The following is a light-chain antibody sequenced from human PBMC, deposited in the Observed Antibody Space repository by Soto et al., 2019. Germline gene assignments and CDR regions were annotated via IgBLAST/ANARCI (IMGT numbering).Light chain of an antibody. CDR1: QDIRMY. Sequence: DIQMTQSPSSLSASVGDRVTITCQASQDIRMYLNWYQHKPGKAPKVLIYYASNLETGGPSRFSGSGSGTDFTFTISSLQPEDFATYYCQQYADLRSFGGGTKVDIK. V-gene: IGKV1-33*01. J-gene: IGKJ4*01. CDR2: YAS. CDR3: QQYADLRS.